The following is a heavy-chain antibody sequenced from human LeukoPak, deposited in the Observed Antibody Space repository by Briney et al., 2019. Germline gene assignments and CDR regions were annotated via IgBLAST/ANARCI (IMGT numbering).Heavy chain of an antibody. CDR1: SGSISSSNW. J-gene: IGHJ4*02. CDR2: MYLSGTT. D-gene: IGHD3-22*01. Sequence: SETLSLTCAVSSGSISSSNWWSWVRQPPGKGLEWIGEMYLSGTTHSNPSVKSRVTISIDKSKNQFFLNLSSVTAADTAVYYCAGLVGRYSSGLYYYYFDYWGQGTLVTVSS. CDR3: AGLVGRYSSGLYYYYFDY. V-gene: IGHV4-4*02.